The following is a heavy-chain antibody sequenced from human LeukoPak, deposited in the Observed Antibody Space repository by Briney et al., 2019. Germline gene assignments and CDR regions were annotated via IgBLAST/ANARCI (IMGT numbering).Heavy chain of an antibody. CDR2: IIPILGIA. D-gene: IGHD3-10*01. V-gene: IGHV1-69*04. Sequence: SVKVSCKASGGTFSSYAISWVRQAPGQGLEWMGRIIPILGIANYAQKFQGRVTITADKSTSTAYMELSSLRSEDTAVYYCARVGPVRGEQNPSYYYYGMDVWGQGTTVTVSS. J-gene: IGHJ6*02. CDR1: GGTFSSYA. CDR3: ARVGPVRGEQNPSYYYYGMDV.